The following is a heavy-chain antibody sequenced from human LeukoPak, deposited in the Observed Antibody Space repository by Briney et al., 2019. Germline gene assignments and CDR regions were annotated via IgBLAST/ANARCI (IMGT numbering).Heavy chain of an antibody. V-gene: IGHV4-61*02. CDR1: GGFMSSESYY. Sequence: SETLSLTCSVSGGFMSSESYYWSWIRQPAGKGLEWIGRINFSGSTNYNPSLKSRVTISVDTSKNQFSLKLSSVTAADTAVYFCARGPYSYDSSGAFDIWGQGTMVTVSS. CDR2: INFSGST. D-gene: IGHD3-22*01. CDR3: ARGPYSYDSSGAFDI. J-gene: IGHJ3*02.